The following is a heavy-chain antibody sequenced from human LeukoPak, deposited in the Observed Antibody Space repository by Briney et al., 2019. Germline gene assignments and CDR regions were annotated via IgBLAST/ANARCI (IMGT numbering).Heavy chain of an antibody. CDR3: ARVRHDPLEYYYCIDV. CDR1: SGSFRGYY. V-gene: IGHV4-34*01. J-gene: IGHJ6*03. CDR2: MSPSGST. D-gene: IGHD3-3*01. Sequence: PSETLSLTCAMSSGSFRGYYWSWIRQSPGKGLDWIGEMSPSGSTKYNPSLKSRVSISEDTSKNLLFLKLTSVTAADTAEYFCARVRHDPLEYYYCIDVWGTGTTVAVSS.